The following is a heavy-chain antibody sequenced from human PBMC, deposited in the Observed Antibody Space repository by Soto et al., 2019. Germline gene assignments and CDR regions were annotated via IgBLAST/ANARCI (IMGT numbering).Heavy chain of an antibody. CDR3: ARESQHPVYGGYGGRWDY. V-gene: IGHV1-69*13. D-gene: IGHD5-12*01. CDR2: IIPIFGTA. Sequence: GASVKVSCKASGGTFSSYAISWVRQAPGQGLEWMGGIIPIFGTANYAQKFQGRVTITADESTSTAYMELSSLRSEDTAVYYCARESQHPVYGGYGGRWDYWGQGTLVTVSS. CDR1: GGTFSSYA. J-gene: IGHJ4*02.